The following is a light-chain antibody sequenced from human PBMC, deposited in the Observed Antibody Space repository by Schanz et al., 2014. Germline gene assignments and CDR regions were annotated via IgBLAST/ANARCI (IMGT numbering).Light chain of an antibody. V-gene: IGLV2-8*01. CDR3: SSYAGSNTLV. CDR2: DVS. Sequence: QSALTQPPSASGSPGQSVTISCTGTGSDVGGYNYVSWFQQHPGKAPKLMIYDVSNRPSGVPVRFSGSKFGSMASLTVSGLQAEDEADYYCSSYAGSNTLVFGGGTKLTVL. J-gene: IGLJ2*01. CDR1: GSDVGGYNY.